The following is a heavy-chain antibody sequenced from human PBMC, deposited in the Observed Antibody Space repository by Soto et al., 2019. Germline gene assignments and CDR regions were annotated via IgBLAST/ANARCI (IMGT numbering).Heavy chain of an antibody. CDR1: GFTLGDSA. J-gene: IGHJ4*02. CDR2: IKSKANSYAT. D-gene: IGHD1-1*01. V-gene: IGHV3-73*01. CDR3: THTPT. Sequence: LRLSCAASGFTLGDSAMHWVRQASGKGLEWVGRIKSKANSYATAYAASVKGRFTISRDDSKNTAYLQMNSLKTEDTAVYYCTHTPTWGQGTLVTVSS.